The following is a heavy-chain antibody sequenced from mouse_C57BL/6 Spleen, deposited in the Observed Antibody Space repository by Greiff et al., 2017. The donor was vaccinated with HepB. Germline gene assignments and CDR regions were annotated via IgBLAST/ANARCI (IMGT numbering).Heavy chain of an antibody. D-gene: IGHD1-1*01. CDR3: TRDITVVATSYWYFDV. V-gene: IGHV5-9-1*02. CDR1: GFTFSSYA. Sequence: EVKVEESGEGLVKPGGSLKLSCAASGFTFSSYAMSWVRQTPEKRLEWVAYISSGGDYIYYADTVKGRFTISRDNARNTLYLQMSSLKSEDTAMYYCTRDITVVATSYWYFDVWGTGTTVTISS. J-gene: IGHJ1*03. CDR2: ISSGGDYI.